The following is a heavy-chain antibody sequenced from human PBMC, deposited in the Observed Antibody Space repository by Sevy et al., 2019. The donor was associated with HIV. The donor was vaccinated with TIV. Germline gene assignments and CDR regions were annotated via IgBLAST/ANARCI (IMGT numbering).Heavy chain of an antibody. Sequence: SETLSLTCTVSGGSISSSSYYWGWIRQPPGKGLEWIGSIYYSGSTYYNPSLKSRVTISVDTSKNQFSLKLSSVTAADTAAYYCASLIVGATTHAFDIWGQGTMVTVSS. J-gene: IGHJ3*02. CDR2: IYYSGST. V-gene: IGHV4-39*01. CDR1: GGSISSSSYY. CDR3: ASLIVGATTHAFDI. D-gene: IGHD1-26*01.